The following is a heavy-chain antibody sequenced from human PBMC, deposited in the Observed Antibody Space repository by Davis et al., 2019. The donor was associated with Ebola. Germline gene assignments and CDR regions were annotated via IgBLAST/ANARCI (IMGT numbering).Heavy chain of an antibody. V-gene: IGHV3-53*01. J-gene: IGHJ4*02. CDR1: GFTVSSNY. CDR2: IYSGGST. Sequence: PGGSLRLSCAASGFTVSSNYMSWVRQAPGKGLEWVSVIYSGGSTYYADSVKGRFTISRDNSKNTLYLQMNSLRAEDTAVYYCARDRWGRDGYSFDYWGQGTLVTVSS. CDR3: ARDRWGRDGYSFDY. D-gene: IGHD5-24*01.